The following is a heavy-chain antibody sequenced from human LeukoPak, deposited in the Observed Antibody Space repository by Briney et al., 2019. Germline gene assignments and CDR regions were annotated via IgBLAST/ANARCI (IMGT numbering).Heavy chain of an antibody. D-gene: IGHD1-26*01. J-gene: IGHJ3*01. V-gene: IGHV3-23*01. Sequence: GGSLRLSCAASGFTFSSYAMTWVRQAPGKGLEWVSGISGSGGSTSYADSVRGRFTISRDNSKNTLYLQMNSLRGEDTALYSCAKRGYGTGTYYAFDVWGQGTMVTVSS. CDR2: ISGSGGST. CDR3: AKRGYGTGTYYAFDV. CDR1: GFTFSSYA.